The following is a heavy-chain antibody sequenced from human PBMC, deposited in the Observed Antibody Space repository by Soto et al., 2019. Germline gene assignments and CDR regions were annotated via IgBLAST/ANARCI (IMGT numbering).Heavy chain of an antibody. Sequence: QVHLVQSGAEVKKPGSSVKVSCKYSGGTFRTESINWVRQAPGQGPEWMGGILPFFGTADYAPRFQGRVTITANRATTTAYMELSSLTSQHTAVPSCARGHEYGGNSDDFDVWGHGTMVTVSS. V-gene: IGHV1-69*13. CDR1: GGTFRTES. J-gene: IGHJ3*01. D-gene: IGHD4-17*01. CDR3: ARGHEYGGNSDDFDV. CDR2: ILPFFGTA.